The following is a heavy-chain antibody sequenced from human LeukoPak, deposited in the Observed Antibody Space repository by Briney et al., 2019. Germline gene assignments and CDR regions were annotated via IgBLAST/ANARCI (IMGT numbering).Heavy chain of an antibody. CDR1: GYSISSGYY. CDR2: IYHSGST. D-gene: IGHD3-9*01. V-gene: IGHV4-38-2*02. J-gene: IGHJ4*02. Sequence: SETLSLTCTVSGYSISSGYYWGWIRQPPGKGLEWIGSIYHSGSTYYNPSLKSRVTISVDTSKNQFSLKLSSVTAADTAVYYCARDLARYFDRPQGGCGAYWGQGTLVTVSS. CDR3: ARDLARYFDRPQGGCGAY.